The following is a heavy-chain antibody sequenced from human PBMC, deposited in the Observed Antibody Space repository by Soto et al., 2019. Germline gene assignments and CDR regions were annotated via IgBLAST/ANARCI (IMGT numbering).Heavy chain of an antibody. D-gene: IGHD1-26*01. V-gene: IGHV3-23*01. Sequence: GGSLRLSCAASGFTFSSYAMSWVRQAPGKGLEWVSAISGSGGSTYYADSVKGRFTISRDNSKNTLYLQMNSLRAEDTAVYYCAKPPPTKRRQDRSYPSYYYYYYYMDVWGKGTTVTVSS. J-gene: IGHJ6*03. CDR2: ISGSGGST. CDR1: GFTFSSYA. CDR3: AKPPPTKRRQDRSYPSYYYYYYYMDV.